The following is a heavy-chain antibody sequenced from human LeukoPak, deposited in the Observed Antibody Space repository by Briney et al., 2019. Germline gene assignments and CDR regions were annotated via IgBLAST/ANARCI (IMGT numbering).Heavy chain of an antibody. J-gene: IGHJ3*02. Sequence: MASETLSLTCTVSGDSISSSSYYWGWIRQPPGKGLEWIGSIYYSGSTYYNPSLKSRVTISVDTSKNQFSLKLSSVTAADTAVYYCARDRGGSYLGDDAFDIWGQGTMVTVSS. D-gene: IGHD1-26*01. V-gene: IGHV4-39*02. CDR1: GDSISSSSYY. CDR3: ARDRGGSYLGDDAFDI. CDR2: IYYSGST.